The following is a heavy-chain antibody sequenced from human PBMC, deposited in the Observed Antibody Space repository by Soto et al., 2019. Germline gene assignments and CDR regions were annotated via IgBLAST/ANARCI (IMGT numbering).Heavy chain of an antibody. Sequence: EVQLLESGGGLVQPGGSLRLSCAASGFTFSSYAMRWVRQAPGKGLEWGSAISGSGGSTYYAGSVKGRFTISRDNSKNTLYLQMNSLRAEDTAVYYCARRGSGSDYDYWGQGTLVTVSS. CDR1: GFTFSSYA. CDR3: ARRGSGSDYDY. CDR2: ISGSGGST. V-gene: IGHV3-23*01. D-gene: IGHD1-26*01. J-gene: IGHJ4*02.